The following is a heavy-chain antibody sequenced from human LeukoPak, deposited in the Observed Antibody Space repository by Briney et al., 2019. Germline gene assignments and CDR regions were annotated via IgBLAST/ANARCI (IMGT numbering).Heavy chain of an antibody. D-gene: IGHD5-18*01. CDR3: ARDGWLRHNWFDP. Sequence: PSETLSLTCTVSGVSISSYYWSWIRQPPGKGREWIGYIYYSGSTNYNPSLKSRVTISVDTTKNQFSLKLSSVTAADTAVYYCARDGWLRHNWFDPWGQGTLVTVSS. J-gene: IGHJ5*02. CDR2: IYYSGST. CDR1: GVSISSYY. V-gene: IGHV4-59*01.